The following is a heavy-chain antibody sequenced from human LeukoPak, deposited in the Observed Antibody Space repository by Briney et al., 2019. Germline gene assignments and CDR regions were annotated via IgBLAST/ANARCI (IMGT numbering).Heavy chain of an antibody. Sequence: PGRSLRLSCAASGFTFSTYWMTWVRQAPAKGLEWVATINRDGSEKYYVDSVKGRFTISRDNAKNSLYLQMNSLRAEDTAVYYCASPPAWIQSYDMGVWGKGTTVTVS. CDR1: GFTFSTYW. CDR2: INRDGSEK. D-gene: IGHD5-18*01. J-gene: IGHJ6*03. CDR3: ASPPAWIQSYDMGV. V-gene: IGHV3-7*01.